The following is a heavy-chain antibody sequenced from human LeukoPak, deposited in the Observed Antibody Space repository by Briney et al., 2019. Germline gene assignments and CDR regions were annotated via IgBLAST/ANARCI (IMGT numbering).Heavy chain of an antibody. J-gene: IGHJ5*02. Sequence: PSETLSLTCTVSGGSISSGSYYWSWIRRPAGKGLEWIGRIYTSGSTNYNPSLKSRVTISVDTSKNQFSLKLSSVTAADTAVYYCARGTSSWYAYNWFDPRGQGTLVTVSS. CDR3: ARGTSSWYAYNWFDP. CDR1: GGSISSGSYY. CDR2: IYTSGST. V-gene: IGHV4-61*02. D-gene: IGHD6-13*01.